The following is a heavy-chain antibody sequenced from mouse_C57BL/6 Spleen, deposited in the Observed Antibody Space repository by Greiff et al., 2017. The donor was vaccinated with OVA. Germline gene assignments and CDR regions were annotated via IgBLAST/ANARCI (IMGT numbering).Heavy chain of an antibody. J-gene: IGHJ4*01. CDR2: IYPGDGDT. V-gene: IGHV1-80*01. CDR1: GYAFSSYW. Sequence: QVQLKESGAELVKPGASVKISCKASGYAFSSYWMNWVKQRPGKGLEWIGQIYPGDGDTNYNGKFKGKATLTADKSSSTAYMQLSSLTSEDSAVYFCARRELGGYYAMDYWGQGTSVTVSS. CDR3: ARRELGGYYAMDY.